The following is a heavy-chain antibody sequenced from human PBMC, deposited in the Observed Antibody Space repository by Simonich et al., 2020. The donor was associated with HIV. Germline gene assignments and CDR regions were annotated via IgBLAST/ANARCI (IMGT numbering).Heavy chain of an antibody. CDR1: GGSFSAYY. Sequence: QVQLQQWGAGLLKPSETLSLTCAVYGGSFSAYYWSWIRQPPGKGLEGIGEINHSGSTNYNPALTSRVTISVDTSKNQFSLKLSSVTAADTAVYYCARLTAGGLGEYFQHWGQGTLVTVSS. V-gene: IGHV4-34*01. D-gene: IGHD6-13*01. CDR2: INHSGST. J-gene: IGHJ1*01. CDR3: ARLTAGGLGEYFQH.